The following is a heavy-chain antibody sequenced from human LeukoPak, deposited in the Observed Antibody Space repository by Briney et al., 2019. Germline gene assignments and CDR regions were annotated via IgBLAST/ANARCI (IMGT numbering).Heavy chain of an antibody. CDR3: VKDLEFRGEW. Sequence: GGSLRLSCAASGFTFSSYWMHWVRQTPGRGLVWVARINTDGTIIDYADSVQGRFTISRDNAKNTLYLQMNSLRAEDTALYYFVKDLEFRGEWWGQGTLVTVSS. V-gene: IGHV3-74*01. D-gene: IGHD3-3*01. J-gene: IGHJ4*02. CDR2: INTDGTII. CDR1: GFTFSSYW.